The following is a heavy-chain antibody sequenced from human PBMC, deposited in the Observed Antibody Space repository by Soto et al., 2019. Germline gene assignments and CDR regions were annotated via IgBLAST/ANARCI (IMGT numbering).Heavy chain of an antibody. CDR2: IWYDGSNK. CDR3: ARDPAVTTYLDY. Sequence: PGGSLRLSCAASGFTFSSCGMHWVRQGPGKGLEWVAVIWYDGSNKYYADSVKGRFTISRDNSKNTLYLQMNSLRAEDTAVYYCARDPAVTTYLDYWGQGTLVTVSS. D-gene: IGHD4-17*01. V-gene: IGHV3-33*01. CDR1: GFTFSSCG. J-gene: IGHJ4*02.